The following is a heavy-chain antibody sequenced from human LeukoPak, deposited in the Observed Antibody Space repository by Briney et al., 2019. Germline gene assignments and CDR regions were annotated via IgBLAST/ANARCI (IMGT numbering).Heavy chain of an antibody. V-gene: IGHV2-5*01. CDR3: AHRLKNVGSGSYYNVFNAFDI. CDR2: IYWNDDK. D-gene: IGHD3-10*01. J-gene: IGHJ3*02. Sequence: SWIRQAPGKGLEWLALIYWNDDKRYSPSLKSRPTITKDTSKNQVVLTMTNMDPVDTATYYCAHRLKNVGSGSYYNVFNAFDIWGQGTMVTASS.